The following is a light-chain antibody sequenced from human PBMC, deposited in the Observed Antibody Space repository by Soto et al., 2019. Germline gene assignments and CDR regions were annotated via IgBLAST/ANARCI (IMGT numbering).Light chain of an antibody. V-gene: IGKV3-20*01. CDR3: QHYGT. CDR1: QSVTSSY. Sequence: EIVLTQSPGTLSLSPGERATLSCRASQSVTSSYLAWWQQKPGQAPRLLIYGASSRATGIPDRFSGSGSGTDFTLTISRLEPEDFAVYFCQHYGTFGPGTKVDLK. CDR2: GAS. J-gene: IGKJ3*01.